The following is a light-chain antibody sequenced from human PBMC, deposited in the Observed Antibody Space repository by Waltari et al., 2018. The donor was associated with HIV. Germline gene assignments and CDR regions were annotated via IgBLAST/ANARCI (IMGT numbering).Light chain of an antibody. CDR1: RSVSSN. CDR2: GAS. V-gene: IGKV3-15*01. Sequence: DMVMTYSEATLSVSSGERATLSCMARRSVSSNLAWYQQKPGQAPRLLIYGASTRATGIPARFSGSGSGTDFTLTISSLQSEDFAVYYCQQYNNWPPLFTVGPGTKVDIK. CDR3: QQYNNWPPLFT. J-gene: IGKJ3*01.